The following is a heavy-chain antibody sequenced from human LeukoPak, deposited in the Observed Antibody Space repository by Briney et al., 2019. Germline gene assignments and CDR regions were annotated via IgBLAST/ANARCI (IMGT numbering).Heavy chain of an antibody. Sequence: GGTLRLSCAGSGFSFSSHGMNWVRQAPGKGLEWVSAISGSGGSTYYADSVKGRFTISRDNSKNTLYLQMNSLTAEDTAVYYCARGPPWYFDLWGRGTLVTVSS. V-gene: IGHV3-23*01. J-gene: IGHJ2*01. D-gene: IGHD6-25*01. CDR2: ISGSGGST. CDR3: ARGPPWYFDL. CDR1: GFSFSSHG.